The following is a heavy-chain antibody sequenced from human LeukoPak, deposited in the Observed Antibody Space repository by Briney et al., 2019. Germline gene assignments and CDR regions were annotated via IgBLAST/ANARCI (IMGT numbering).Heavy chain of an antibody. CDR1: GGTFSSYA. V-gene: IGHV1-69*05. Sequence: SVKVSCKASGGTFSSYAISWVRQAPGQGLEWMGGIIPIFGTANYAQKFQGRVTITTDESTSTAYMELSSLRSEDTAVYYCAKDQMVVTPGAFDVWGQGTMVTVSS. D-gene: IGHD4-23*01. CDR3: AKDQMVVTPGAFDV. J-gene: IGHJ3*01. CDR2: IIPIFGTA.